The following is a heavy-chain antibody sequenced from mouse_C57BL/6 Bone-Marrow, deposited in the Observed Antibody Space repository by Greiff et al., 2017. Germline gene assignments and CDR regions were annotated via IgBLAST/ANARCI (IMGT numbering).Heavy chain of an antibody. Sequence: EVQLQQSGAELVRPGASVKLSCTASGFNIKDDYMHWVKQRPEQGLEWIGWIDPENGDTEYASKFQGKATITADTSSNTAYLQLSSLTSEDTAVXYCTTSGAMDYWGQGTSVTVSS. J-gene: IGHJ4*01. CDR2: IDPENGDT. D-gene: IGHD3-1*01. CDR3: TTSGAMDY. CDR1: GFNIKDDY. V-gene: IGHV14-4*01.